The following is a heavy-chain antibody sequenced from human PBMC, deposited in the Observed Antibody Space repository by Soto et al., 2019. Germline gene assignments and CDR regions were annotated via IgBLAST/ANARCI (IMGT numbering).Heavy chain of an antibody. V-gene: IGHV4-34*01. CDR1: GGSFSGYY. CDR2: INHSGST. CDR3: ARQSIAAAGMNWFDP. J-gene: IGHJ5*02. D-gene: IGHD6-13*01. Sequence: ETLSLTCAVYGGSFSGYYWSWIRQPPGKGLEWIGDINHSGSTNYNPSLKSRVTISVDTSKNQFSLKLSSVTAADTAVYYCARQSIAAAGMNWFDPWGQGTLVTVSS.